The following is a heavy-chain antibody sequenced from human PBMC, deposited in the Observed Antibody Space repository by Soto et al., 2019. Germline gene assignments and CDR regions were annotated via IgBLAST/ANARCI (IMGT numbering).Heavy chain of an antibody. CDR3: TTLYFDWMDY. V-gene: IGHV3-15*07. D-gene: IGHD3-9*01. Sequence: EVQLVESEGSLVEPGGSLMVTCAAYDFTFNNAWMYWVRQAPGKGLEWVGRIKSQIDGGTIDYAAPVKGRFTISRDDSKNTLYVHMTSLKSEDTAVYHCTTLYFDWMDYWGQGTLVTVSS. CDR2: IKSQIDGGTI. CDR1: DFTFNNAW. J-gene: IGHJ4*02.